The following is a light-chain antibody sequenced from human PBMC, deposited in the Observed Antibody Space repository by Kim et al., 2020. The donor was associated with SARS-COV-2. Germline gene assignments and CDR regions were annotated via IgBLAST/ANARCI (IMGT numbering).Light chain of an antibody. CDR3: QQYYSYPRT. V-gene: IGKV1-8*01. Sequence: TGCSVTITCRASQGISSYLAWYQQKPGKAPKLLIFAASTLQSGVPSRFSGSGSGTDFTLTISCLQSEDFATYYCQQYYSYPRTFGQGTKVDIK. CDR1: QGISSY. CDR2: AAS. J-gene: IGKJ1*01.